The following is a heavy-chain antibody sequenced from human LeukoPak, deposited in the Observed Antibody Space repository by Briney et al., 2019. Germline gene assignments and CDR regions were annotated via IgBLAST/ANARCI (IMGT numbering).Heavy chain of an antibody. V-gene: IGHV3-53*01. D-gene: IGHD5-18*01. J-gene: IGHJ5*02. CDR1: GFTVGSNY. Sequence: GGSLRLSCAASGFTVGSNYMSWVRQAPGKGLEWVSVIYSGGSTYYADSVKGRFTISRDNSKNTLYLQMNSLRAEDTAVYYCARSTAIFRFDPWGQGTLVTVSS. CDR3: ARSTAIFRFDP. CDR2: IYSGGST.